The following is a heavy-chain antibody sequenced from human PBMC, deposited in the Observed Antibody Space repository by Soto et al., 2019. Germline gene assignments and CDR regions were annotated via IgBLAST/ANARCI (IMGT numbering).Heavy chain of an antibody. J-gene: IGHJ4*02. CDR1: GFTFSSYA. V-gene: IGHV3-23*01. Sequence: GGSLRLSFAASGFTFSSYAMSWVRQAPGKGLEWVSAISGSGGSTYYADSVKGRFTTSRDNSKNTLYLQMSSLRAEDTAVYYCAKEWYCSSTSCLGHEYWGQGTLVTVSS. CDR3: AKEWYCSSTSCLGHEY. D-gene: IGHD2-2*01. CDR2: ISGSGGST.